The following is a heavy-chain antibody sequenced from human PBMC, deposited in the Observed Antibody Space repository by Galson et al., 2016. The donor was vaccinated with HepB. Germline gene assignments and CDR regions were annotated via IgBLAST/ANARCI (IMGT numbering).Heavy chain of an antibody. Sequence: SLRLSCAVSGFTFSSYAMHWVRQAPGKGLEWVAVISYDGNNKCYADSVKGRFTISRDNSKNTLYLQMNSLRPEDTAVYYCAKSNIAAPGTSWFDPWGQGTLVTVTS. CDR3: AKSNIAAPGTSWFDP. D-gene: IGHD6-13*01. CDR2: ISYDGNNK. CDR1: GFTFSSYA. J-gene: IGHJ5*02. V-gene: IGHV3-30-3*01.